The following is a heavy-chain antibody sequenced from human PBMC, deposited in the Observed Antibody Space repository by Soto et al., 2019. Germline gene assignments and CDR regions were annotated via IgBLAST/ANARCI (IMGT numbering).Heavy chain of an antibody. V-gene: IGHV3-21*01. CDR3: ARESEDLTSNFDY. CDR2: ISSTTNYI. Sequence: EVQLVESGGGLVRPGGSLRLSCAASGFTLSRYSMKWVRQAPGKGLEWVSSISSTTNYIDYADSMKGRFTVSRDNAKNSVYLDMNSLSAEDTAVYYCARESEDLTSNFDYWGQGTLVTVSS. CDR1: GFTLSRYS. J-gene: IGHJ4*02.